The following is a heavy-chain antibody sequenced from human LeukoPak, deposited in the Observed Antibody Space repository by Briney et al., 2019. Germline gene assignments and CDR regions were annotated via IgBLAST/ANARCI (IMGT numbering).Heavy chain of an antibody. CDR3: AKDGLYYDSSGYYAIQHFDY. D-gene: IGHD3-22*01. CDR2: ISGSDGGT. CDR1: GFTFSTYA. Sequence: GGSLRLSRAASGFTFSTYAMSWVRQAPGKGLEWVSSISGSDGGTYYADSVKGRFTISRDNSKNTLYLEMNSLRAEDTAVYYCAKDGLYYDSSGYYAIQHFDYWGQGAVVTVSS. J-gene: IGHJ4*02. V-gene: IGHV3-23*01.